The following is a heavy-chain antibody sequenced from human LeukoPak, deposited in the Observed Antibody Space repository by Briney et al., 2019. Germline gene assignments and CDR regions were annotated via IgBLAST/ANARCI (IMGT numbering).Heavy chain of an antibody. CDR3: ARALHYYDSSGYTDY. CDR2: IIPIFGTA. Sequence: SVKVSCKASGGTFSSYAISWVRQAPGQGLEWMEGIIPIFGTANYAQKFQGRVTITADESTSTAYMGLSSLRSEDTAVYYCARALHYYDSSGYTDYWGQGTLVTVSS. J-gene: IGHJ4*02. V-gene: IGHV1-69*13. CDR1: GGTFSSYA. D-gene: IGHD3-22*01.